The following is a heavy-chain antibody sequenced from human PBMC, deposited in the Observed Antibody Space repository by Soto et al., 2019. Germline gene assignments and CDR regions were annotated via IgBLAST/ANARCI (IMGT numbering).Heavy chain of an antibody. D-gene: IGHD3-10*01. Sequence: PGGSLRLSCAASGFTFSSYGMHWVRQAPGKGLEWVAVIWYDGSNKYYADSVKGRFTISRDNSKNTLYLQMNSLRAEDTAVYYCARGFGVRYYYYGMDVWGQGTTVTVSS. CDR2: IWYDGSNK. V-gene: IGHV3-33*01. CDR1: GFTFSSYG. J-gene: IGHJ6*02. CDR3: ARGFGVRYYYYGMDV.